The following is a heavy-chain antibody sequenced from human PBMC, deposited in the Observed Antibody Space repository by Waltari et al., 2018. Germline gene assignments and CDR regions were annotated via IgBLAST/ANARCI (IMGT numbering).Heavy chain of an antibody. CDR2: RKHEGSEK. Sequence: EVQLVESGGGLVQPGGSLRLSCAASGFTFSSSWLTWVRQAPGKGWERMANRKHEGSEKYYVDSVKGRFTISRDNAKNSRLLQRNSLRAEDTAVYYCAREGGNYGYWGQGTLVTVSS. CDR1: GFTFSSSW. J-gene: IGHJ4*02. D-gene: IGHD1-26*01. CDR3: AREGGNYGY. V-gene: IGHV3-7*04.